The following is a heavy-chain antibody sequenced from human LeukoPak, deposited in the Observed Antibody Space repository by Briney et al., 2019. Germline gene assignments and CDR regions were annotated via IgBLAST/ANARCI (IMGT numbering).Heavy chain of an antibody. J-gene: IGHJ4*02. Sequence: PSETLSLTCTVSGGSISSYYWSWIRQPPGKGLEWIGYIYYSGSTNYNPSLKSRVTISVDTSKNQFSLKLSSVTAADTAVYYCARHDLRGAKDIDYWGQGTLVTVSS. CDR3: ARHDLRGAKDIDY. D-gene: IGHD3-10*01. CDR1: GGSISSYY. V-gene: IGHV4-59*08. CDR2: IYYSGST.